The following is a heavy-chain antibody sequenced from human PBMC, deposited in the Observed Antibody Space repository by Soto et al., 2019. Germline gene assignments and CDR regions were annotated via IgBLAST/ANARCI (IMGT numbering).Heavy chain of an antibody. CDR1: GYTLTELS. Sequence: ASVKVSCKVSGYTLTELSMHWVRQAPGKGLEWMGGFDPEDGETIYAQKFQGRVTMTEDTSTDTAYMELSSLRSEDTAVYYCATSDGGSYYQPEYYYYGMDVWGQGTRSPSP. D-gene: IGHD3-10*01. J-gene: IGHJ6*02. CDR3: ATSDGGSYYQPEYYYYGMDV. V-gene: IGHV1-24*01. CDR2: FDPEDGET.